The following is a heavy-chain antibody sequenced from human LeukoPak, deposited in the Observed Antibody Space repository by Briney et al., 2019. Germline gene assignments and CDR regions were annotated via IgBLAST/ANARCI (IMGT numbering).Heavy chain of an antibody. CDR2: IWYDGTNK. V-gene: IGHV3-33*01. CDR1: GFIFSSYA. J-gene: IGHJ4*02. Sequence: GRSLRLSCAASGFIFSSYAMHWDRQAPGKGLEWVSVIWYDGTNKYYADSVKGRFTISRDNSKNTLYLQMNSLRAEDTAVYYSARDDSGWVDYWGQGTLVTVSS. D-gene: IGHD6-19*01. CDR3: ARDDSGWVDY.